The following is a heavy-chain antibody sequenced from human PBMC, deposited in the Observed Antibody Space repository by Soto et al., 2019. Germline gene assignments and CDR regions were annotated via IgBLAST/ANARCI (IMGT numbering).Heavy chain of an antibody. Sequence: SETLSLTCAVYGGSFSNYYWSWIRQPPGQGLEWIGEINQRGSTKYNPSLASRLTMSVDTSKSQFSLRLSSVTAADTAVYYCARGRQVAPAALFRRAGDYSLDVWGQGTTVTVSS. V-gene: IGHV4-34*01. J-gene: IGHJ6*02. CDR3: ARGRQVAPAALFRRAGDYSLDV. D-gene: IGHD2-2*01. CDR1: GGSFSNYY. CDR2: INQRGST.